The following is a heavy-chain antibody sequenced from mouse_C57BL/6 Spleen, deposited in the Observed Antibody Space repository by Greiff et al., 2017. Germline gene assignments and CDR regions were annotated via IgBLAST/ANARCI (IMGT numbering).Heavy chain of an antibody. CDR2: IHPSDSDT. J-gene: IGHJ1*03. CDR3: AIPFITTVVEYFDV. CDR1: GYTFTSYW. Sequence: VQLLQSGAELVKPAASLNVSCKASGYTFTSYWVHWVKQRPGQGLEWIGRIHPSDSDTNYNQKFKGKATLTVDKSSSTAYMQLSSLTSEDSAGYYCAIPFITTVVEYFDVWGTGTTVTVSS. D-gene: IGHD1-1*01. V-gene: IGHV1-74*01.